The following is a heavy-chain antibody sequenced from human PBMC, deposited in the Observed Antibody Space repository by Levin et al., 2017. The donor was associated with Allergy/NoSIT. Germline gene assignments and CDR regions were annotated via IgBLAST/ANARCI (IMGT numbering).Heavy chain of an antibody. J-gene: IGHJ4*02. Sequence: GESLKISCAASGFTVSSKYMSWVRQAPGKGLEWVSVIYTGGSTYYSDSVTGRFIISGDNSKSSLYLQMNSLRAEDTAVYYCVRDYYWGQGTLVTVSS. CDR1: GFTVSSKY. V-gene: IGHV3-53*01. CDR3: VRDYY. CDR2: IYTGGST.